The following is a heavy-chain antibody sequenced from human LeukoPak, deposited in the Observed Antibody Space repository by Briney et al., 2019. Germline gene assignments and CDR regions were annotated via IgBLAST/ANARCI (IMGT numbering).Heavy chain of an antibody. CDR2: IIPIFGTA. V-gene: IGHV1-69*13. CDR1: GGTFSSYA. CDR3: ARDGCSGGSCYYSRRNWFDP. D-gene: IGHD2-15*01. J-gene: IGHJ5*02. Sequence: GASVKVSCKASGGTFSSYAISWVRQAPGQGLEWMGGIIPIFGTANYAQKFQGRVTITADESTSTAYMELSSLRSEDTAVYYCARDGCSGGSCYYSRRNWFDPWGQGTLVTVSS.